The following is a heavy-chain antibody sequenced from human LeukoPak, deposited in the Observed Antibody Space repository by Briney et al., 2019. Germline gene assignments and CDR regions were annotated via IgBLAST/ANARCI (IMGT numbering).Heavy chain of an antibody. CDR3: ARDMGAPDYGSYSVDY. CDR2: IYYSGST. CDR1: GGSISSGGYY. V-gene: IGHV4-31*03. D-gene: IGHD4-23*01. J-gene: IGHJ4*02. Sequence: PSETLSLTCTVSGGSISSGGYYWSWIRQHPGKGLEWIGYIYYSGSTYYNPSLKSRVTISVDKSKNQFSLKLSSVTAADTAVYYCARDMGAPDYGSYSVDYWGQGTLVTVSS.